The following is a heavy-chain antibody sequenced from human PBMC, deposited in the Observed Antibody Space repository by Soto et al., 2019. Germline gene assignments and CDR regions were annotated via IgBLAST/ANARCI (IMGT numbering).Heavy chain of an antibody. CDR2: IYWDDDK. J-gene: IGHJ4*02. D-gene: IGHD5-12*01. V-gene: IGHV2-5*02. CDR3: THRQNITVGYIFDY. CDR1: GFSLSTSGVG. Sequence: QITLKESSPTLVKPTQTLTLTCTFSGFSLSTSGVGVGWIRQPPGKALEWLALIYWDDDKRYSPSLKNRLTITKHTYKNQVVLTMTNMDPVDTATYYFTHRQNITVGYIFDYWGQGTLVTVSS.